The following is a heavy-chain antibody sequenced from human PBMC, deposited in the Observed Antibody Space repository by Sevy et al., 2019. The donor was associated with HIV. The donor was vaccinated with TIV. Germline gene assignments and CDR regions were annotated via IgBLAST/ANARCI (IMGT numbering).Heavy chain of an antibody. J-gene: IGHJ3*01. CDR3: ARTTGGSEAAFDF. Sequence: PGGSLRLSCAASGFIFSSYSMNWVRQAPGKGLEWVSFSSSATHYTYYADSVKGRFTVSRDYAKNSLFLQMNSLRAEDTAVYYCARTTGGSEAAFDFWGQGTMVTVSS. CDR2: SSSATHYT. D-gene: IGHD1-1*01. V-gene: IGHV3-21*01. CDR1: GFIFSSYS.